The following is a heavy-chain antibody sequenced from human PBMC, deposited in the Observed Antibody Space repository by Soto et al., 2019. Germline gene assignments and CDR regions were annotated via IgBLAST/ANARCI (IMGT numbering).Heavy chain of an antibody. CDR1: GITLESYW. CDR3: GTSIGRGFDP. J-gene: IGHJ5*02. Sequence: EVRLVESGGGLVQPGGSLRLSCAVSGITLESYWMHWVRQSPGKGLVWVARISGDGNITDYAGFVGGPFTMSRDNARDTVFPQMASLRAEDTSVYYCGTSIGRGFDPWGQGTLVIVSS. V-gene: IGHV3-74*01. D-gene: IGHD1-26*01. CDR2: ISGDGNIT.